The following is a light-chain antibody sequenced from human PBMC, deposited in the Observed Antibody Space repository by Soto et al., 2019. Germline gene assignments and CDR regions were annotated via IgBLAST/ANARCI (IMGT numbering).Light chain of an antibody. J-gene: IGKJ4*01. CDR1: QSFSNQ. Sequence: EIVLTQSPATLSLSPGERATLSCRASQSFSNQLAWYQQKPGQAPRLLIYDTSNRATGIPARFSGSGSVTDFTLTISSLEPEDFAVYSCQQRSSWPLTYGGGTKVEIK. CDR3: QQRSSWPLT. V-gene: IGKV3-11*01. CDR2: DTS.